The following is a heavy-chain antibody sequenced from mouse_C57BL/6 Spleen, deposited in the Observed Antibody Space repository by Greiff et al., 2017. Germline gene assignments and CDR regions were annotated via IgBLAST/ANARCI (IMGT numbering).Heavy chain of an antibody. V-gene: IGHV1-64*01. D-gene: IGHD1-1*01. J-gene: IGHJ3*01. CDR3: ARDHYYGSSSVAY. Sequence: VQLQQPGAELVKPGASVKLSCKASGYTFTSYWMHWVKQRPGQGLEWIGMIHPNSGSTNYNEKFKGKATLTVDKSSSTAYMQLSSRTSEDSAVYYCARDHYYGSSSVAYWGQGTLVTVSA. CDR1: GYTFTSYW. CDR2: IHPNSGST.